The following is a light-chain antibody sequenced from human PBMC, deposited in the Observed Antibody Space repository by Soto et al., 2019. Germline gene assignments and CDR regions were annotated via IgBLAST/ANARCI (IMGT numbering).Light chain of an antibody. CDR3: QQYDNALWT. CDR1: QSVISTY. J-gene: IGKJ1*01. CDR2: SAS. V-gene: IGKV3-20*01. Sequence: EIVLTQSPGTLSLSPGQRATLSCRASQSVISTYLTWYQQKPGQAPRLLIYSASNRATGVPDRVSGSGSGTDFTLTISRLEPEDFAVYYCQQYDNALWTFGQGTKVDI.